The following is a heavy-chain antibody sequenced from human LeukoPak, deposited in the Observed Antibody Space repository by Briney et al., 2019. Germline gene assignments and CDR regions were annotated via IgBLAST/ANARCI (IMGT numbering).Heavy chain of an antibody. CDR2: FDPEDGET. V-gene: IGHV1-24*01. CDR1: GYTLTELS. CDR3: ATDQFRYDILTGLKFDY. D-gene: IGHD3-9*01. J-gene: IGHJ4*02. Sequence: ASVKVSCKVSGYTLTELSMHWVRQAPGKGLEWMGGFDPEDGETIYAQKFQGRVTMTEDTSTDTAYMELSSLRSEDTAVYYCATDQFRYDILTGLKFDYWGQGTLVTVSS.